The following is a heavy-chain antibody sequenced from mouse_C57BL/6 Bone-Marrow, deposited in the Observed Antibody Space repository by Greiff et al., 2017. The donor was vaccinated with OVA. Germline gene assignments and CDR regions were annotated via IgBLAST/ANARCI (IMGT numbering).Heavy chain of an antibody. J-gene: IGHJ4*01. CDR1: GFTFSSYG. CDR2: ISSGGSYT. CDR3: ARHIYYYGSSPYAMDY. V-gene: IGHV5-6*01. Sequence: EVQVVESGGDLVKPGGSLKLSCAASGFTFSSYGMSWVRQTPDKRLEWVATISSGGSYTYYPDSVKGRFTISRDNAKNTLYLQMSSLKSEDTAMYYCARHIYYYGSSPYAMDYWGQGTSVTVSS. D-gene: IGHD1-1*01.